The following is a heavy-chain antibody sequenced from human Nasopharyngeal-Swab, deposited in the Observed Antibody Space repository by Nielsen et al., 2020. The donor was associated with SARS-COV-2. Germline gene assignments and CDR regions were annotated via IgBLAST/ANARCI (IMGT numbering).Heavy chain of an antibody. D-gene: IGHD5/OR15-5a*01. CDR3: ARGAVDIVSTVRPYTY. CDR1: GGTFSRHG. J-gene: IGHJ4*02. CDR2: IIPIFGTA. Sequence: SVKVSCQASGGTFSRHGISWVRQAPGQGLEWMGGIIPIFGTANYAQKFQGRVTITADESTSTVYMELSSLRSEDTAIYYCARGAVDIVSTVRPYTYWGQGTLVTVSS. V-gene: IGHV1-69*13.